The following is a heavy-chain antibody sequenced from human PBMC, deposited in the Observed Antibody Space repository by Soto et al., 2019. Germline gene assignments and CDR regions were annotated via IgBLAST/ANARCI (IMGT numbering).Heavy chain of an antibody. CDR1: GFSLSNARMG. CDR2: IFSNDEK. V-gene: IGHV2-26*01. D-gene: IGHD6-25*01. CDR3: ARIQRTYYYGMDV. Sequence: QVTLKESGPVLVKPTETLTLTCTVSGFSLSNARMGVSWIRQPPGKALEWLAHIFSNDEKSYSTSLKSRLTICKDTSKSQVVLTMTNMDPVDTATYYCARIQRTYYYGMDVWGQGTTVTVSS. J-gene: IGHJ6*02.